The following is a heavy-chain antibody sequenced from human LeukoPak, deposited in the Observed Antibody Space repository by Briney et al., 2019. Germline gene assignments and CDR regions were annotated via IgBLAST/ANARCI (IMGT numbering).Heavy chain of an antibody. Sequence: PGGSLRLSCAASGFTFSSYWMHWVRQAPGKGLVWVSSISSSSSYIYYADSVKGRFTNSRDNAKNSLYLQMNSLRAEDTAVYYCARVLYDSSGYYYYYYGMDVWAKGPRSPSP. D-gene: IGHD3-22*01. V-gene: IGHV3-21*01. J-gene: IGHJ6*02. CDR2: ISSSSSYI. CDR3: ARVLYDSSGYYYYYYGMDV. CDR1: GFTFSSYW.